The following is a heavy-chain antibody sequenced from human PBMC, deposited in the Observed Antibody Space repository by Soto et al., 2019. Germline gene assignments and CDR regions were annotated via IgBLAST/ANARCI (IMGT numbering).Heavy chain of an antibody. CDR2: IYHSGST. CDR3: ASRLVDSATGYFDH. V-gene: IGHV4-30-2*01. J-gene: IGHJ4*02. D-gene: IGHD6-25*01. Sequence: QLQLQESGSGLLKSAQTLSLTCAVSGGSIVNGNYSWTWIRQPPGKALEWIGHIYHSGSTYFNPSLTSRVTLSVDRSKNHFSLNMRSVTAADTAVYYCASRLVDSATGYFDHWGQGTPVTVSS. CDR1: GGSIVNGNYS.